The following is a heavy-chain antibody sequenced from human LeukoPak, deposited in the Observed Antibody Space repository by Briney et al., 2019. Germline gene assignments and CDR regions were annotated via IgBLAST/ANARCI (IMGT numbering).Heavy chain of an antibody. V-gene: IGHV1-18*01. CDR1: GYTFTNYG. Sequence: GASVKVSCKASGYTFTNYGVSWVRQAPGQGLEWMGWISGYSGDTNYAQKFQGRVTMTTDTSTTTGYMELRSLRSDDTAVYYCARTPNYGSGSLFFWFDSWGQGTLVAVSS. CDR3: ARTPNYGSGSLFFWFDS. J-gene: IGHJ5*01. CDR2: ISGYSGDT. D-gene: IGHD3-10*01.